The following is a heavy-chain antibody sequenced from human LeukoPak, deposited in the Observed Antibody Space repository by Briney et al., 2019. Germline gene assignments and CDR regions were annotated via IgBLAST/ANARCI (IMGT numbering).Heavy chain of an antibody. D-gene: IGHD6-6*01. CDR3: ARDRVAARPHYYYYYGMDV. J-gene: IGHJ6*02. Sequence: GGSLRLPCAASGFTFSSYEMNWVRQAPGKGLEGVSYISSSGSTIYYADSVKGRFTISRDNAKNSPYLQMNSLRAEDTAVYYCARDRVAARPHYYYYYGMDVWGQGTTVTVSS. CDR1: GFTFSSYE. V-gene: IGHV3-48*03. CDR2: ISSSGSTI.